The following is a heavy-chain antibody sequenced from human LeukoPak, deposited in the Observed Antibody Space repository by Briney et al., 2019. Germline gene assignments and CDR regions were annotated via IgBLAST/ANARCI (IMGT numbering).Heavy chain of an antibody. J-gene: IGHJ4*02. CDR1: GVSISTTGNY. Sequence: PSETLSLTCTVSGVSISTTGNYWAWIRQPPGKGLQWIASIYYSGSTYYNSSLKSRVTISVDTSKNQFSLKLSSMTAADTAVYYCASDKGYSNNYFDYWGQGTLVTVSS. CDR3: ASDKGYSNNYFDY. CDR2: IYYSGST. V-gene: IGHV4-39*02. D-gene: IGHD6-13*01.